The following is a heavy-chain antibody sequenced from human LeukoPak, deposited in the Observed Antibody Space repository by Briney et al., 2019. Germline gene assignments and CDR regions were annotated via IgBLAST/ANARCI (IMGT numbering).Heavy chain of an antibody. CDR2: IRQDGDEK. V-gene: IGHV3-7*01. Sequence: GGSLRLSCAGSGFIFNSHWMTWVRQAPGMGLEWVGNIRQDGDEKFYADSVRGRFTISRDNARNSLYLHLNSLRAEDTAIYYCARVRTEWYIDLWGRGTLVTVSP. CDR3: ARVRTEWYIDL. D-gene: IGHD2-8*02. J-gene: IGHJ2*01. CDR1: GFIFNSHW.